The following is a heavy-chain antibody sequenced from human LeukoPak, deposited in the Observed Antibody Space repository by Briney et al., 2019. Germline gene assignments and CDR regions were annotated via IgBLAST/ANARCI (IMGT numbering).Heavy chain of an antibody. CDR3: AKGRGYSYGRGPYYFDY. Sequence: PGRSLRLSCAASGFTFDDYAMHWVRQAPGKGLEWVSGISWNSGSIGYADSVKGRFTISRDNAKNSLYLQMNSLRAEDTALYYCAKGRGYSYGRGPYYFDYWGQGTLVTVSS. V-gene: IGHV3-9*01. D-gene: IGHD5-18*01. CDR2: ISWNSGSI. J-gene: IGHJ4*02. CDR1: GFTFDDYA.